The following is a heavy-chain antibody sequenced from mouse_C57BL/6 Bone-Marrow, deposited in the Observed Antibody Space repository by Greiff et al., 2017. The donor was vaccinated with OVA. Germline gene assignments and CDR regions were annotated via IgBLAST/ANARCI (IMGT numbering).Heavy chain of an antibody. Sequence: EVKVVESGGDLVKPGGSLKLSCAASGFTFSSYGMSWVRQTPDKRLEWVATISSGGSYTYYPDSVKGRFTIARDNAKNTLYLQMSSLKSEDTAMYYCARHATGTFVWGTGTTVTVSS. CDR2: ISSGGSYT. D-gene: IGHD4-1*02. V-gene: IGHV5-6*01. CDR3: ARHATGTFV. CDR1: GFTFSSYG. J-gene: IGHJ1*03.